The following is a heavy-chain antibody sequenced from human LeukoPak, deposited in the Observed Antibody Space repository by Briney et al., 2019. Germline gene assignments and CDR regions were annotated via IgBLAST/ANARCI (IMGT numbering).Heavy chain of an antibody. J-gene: IGHJ6*02. CDR3: ARYPRYYYYYGMDV. CDR2: IYNNGST. CDR1: GGSVSSGSYY. Sequence: SETLSLTCTVSGGSVSSGSYYWSWIRQPPGKGLEWIGYIYNNGSTNYNPSLKSRVTISVDTSKNQFSLKLSSVTAADTAVYYCARYPRYYYYYGMDVWGQGTTVTVSS. V-gene: IGHV4-61*01.